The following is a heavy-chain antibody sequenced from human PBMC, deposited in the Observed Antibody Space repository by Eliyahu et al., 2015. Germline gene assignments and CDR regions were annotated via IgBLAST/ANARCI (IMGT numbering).Heavy chain of an antibody. D-gene: IGHD6-13*01. CDR2: INHSGST. J-gene: IGHJ4*02. Sequence: QVQLQQWGAGLLKPSETLSLTCAVYGGSFSGYYWSWIRQPPGKGLEWIGEINHSGSTNYNPSLKSRVTISVDTSKNQFSLKLSSVTAADTAVYYCARVGVSAAAGSSLNYWGQGTLVTVSS. CDR1: GGSFSGYY. V-gene: IGHV4-34*01. CDR3: ARVGVSAAAGSSLNY.